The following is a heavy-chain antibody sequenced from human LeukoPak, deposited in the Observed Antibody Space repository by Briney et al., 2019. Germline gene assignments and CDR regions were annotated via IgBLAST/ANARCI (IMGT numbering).Heavy chain of an antibody. V-gene: IGHV3-21*01. J-gene: IGHJ3*02. D-gene: IGHD1-26*01. Sequence: GGSLRLSCAASGFTFSSYWMYWVRQAPGKGLVWVSFISSGNSFIYYADSVKGRFTISRDNAKDSLYLQMNSLRAEDTAVYYCARDDRRGSGDAFDIWGQGTMVTVSS. CDR3: ARDDRRGSGDAFDI. CDR1: GFTFSSYW. CDR2: ISSGNSFI.